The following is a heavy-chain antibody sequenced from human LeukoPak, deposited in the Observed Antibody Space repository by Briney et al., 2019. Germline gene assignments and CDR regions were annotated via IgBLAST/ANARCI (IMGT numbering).Heavy chain of an antibody. CDR3: ARENYDYVWGSYRPKLDY. CDR1: GGSFSGYY. V-gene: IGHV4-34*01. CDR2: INHSGST. D-gene: IGHD3-16*02. Sequence: SETLSLTCAVYGGSFSGYYWSWIRQPPGKGLEWIGEINHSGSTNYNPSLKSRVTISVGTSKNQFSLKLSSVTAADTAVYYCARENYDYVWGSYRPKLDYWGQGTLVTVSS. J-gene: IGHJ4*02.